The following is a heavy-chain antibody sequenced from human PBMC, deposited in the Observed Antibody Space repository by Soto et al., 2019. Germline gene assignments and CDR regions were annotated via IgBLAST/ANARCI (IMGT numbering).Heavy chain of an antibody. Sequence: QVQLVESGGGLVKPGGSLRLSCAASGFTFSDYYMSWIRQAPGKGLEWVSYISSSGSTIYYADSVKGRFTISRDNAKNSLYLQMNSLRAEDTAVYYCARDAVRYCSGGSCYSIFWYFDLWGRGTLVTVSS. D-gene: IGHD2-15*01. V-gene: IGHV3-11*01. CDR1: GFTFSDYY. CDR3: ARDAVRYCSGGSCYSIFWYFDL. CDR2: ISSSGSTI. J-gene: IGHJ2*01.